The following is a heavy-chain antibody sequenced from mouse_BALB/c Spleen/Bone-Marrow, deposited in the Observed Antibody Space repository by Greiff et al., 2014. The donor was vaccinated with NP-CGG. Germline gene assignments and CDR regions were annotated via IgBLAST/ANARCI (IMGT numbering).Heavy chain of an antibody. CDR3: ARNYDYDGGYYAMDY. CDR2: INPSTGYT. Sequence: VKLQESGAELAKPGASVKMSCKASGYNFISYWMHWVKQRPGQGLEWIGYINPSTGYTEYNQKFKDKATLTADKSSSKAYMQLSSLTPEDSAVYYCARNYDYDGGYYAMDYWGQGTSVTVSS. V-gene: IGHV1-7*01. D-gene: IGHD2-4*01. J-gene: IGHJ4*01. CDR1: GYNFISYW.